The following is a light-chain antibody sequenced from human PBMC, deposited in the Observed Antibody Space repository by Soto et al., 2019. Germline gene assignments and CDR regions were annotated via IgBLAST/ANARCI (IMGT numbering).Light chain of an antibody. CDR3: QQYNNWLALT. V-gene: IGKV3-15*01. CDR2: DAS. J-gene: IGKJ4*01. Sequence: EVVMTQSPATVSVSPGEGVTLSCRASQTISNDLAWYQQKPGQAPRLLIYDASTRATGIPARFSGSGSGTEFTLTISSLQSEDFAVYYCQQYNNWLALTFGGGTKVDIK. CDR1: QTISND.